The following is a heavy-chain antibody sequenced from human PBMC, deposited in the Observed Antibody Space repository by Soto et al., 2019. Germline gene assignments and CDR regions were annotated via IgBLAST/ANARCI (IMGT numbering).Heavy chain of an antibody. CDR1: GYTFTSYD. J-gene: IGHJ5*02. CDR2: MNPNSGNT. CDR3: ARGELCSSTSCLHNWFDP. D-gene: IGHD2-2*01. V-gene: IGHV1-8*01. Sequence: QVPLVQSGAEVKKPGASVKVSCKASGYTFTSYDINWVRQATGQGLEWMGWMNPNSGNTGYAQKFQGRVTMTRNTSISTAYMELSSLRSEDTAVYYCARGELCSSTSCLHNWFDPWGQGTLVTVSS.